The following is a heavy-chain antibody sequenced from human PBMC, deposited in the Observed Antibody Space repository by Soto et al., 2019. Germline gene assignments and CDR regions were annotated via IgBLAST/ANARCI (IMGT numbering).Heavy chain of an antibody. Sequence: EAQLVESGGGLVQPGGSRGLSCAASGFTFSNYEMPWFRRAPGKGREYVSGISNNGAHTDYAKSVKGRFTISRDNSENTLYLQMGSLRAEDMALYYCARRGYGSRWPNVYMDVWGKGTTVTVSS. V-gene: IGHV3-64*01. J-gene: IGHJ6*03. CDR1: GFTFSNYE. CDR2: ISNNGAHT. D-gene: IGHD6-13*01. CDR3: ARRGYGSRWPNVYMDV.